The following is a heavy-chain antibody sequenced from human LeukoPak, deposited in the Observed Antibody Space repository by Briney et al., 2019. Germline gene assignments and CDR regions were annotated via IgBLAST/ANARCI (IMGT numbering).Heavy chain of an antibody. CDR2: ISWNSGNV. V-gene: IGHV3-9*01. CDR1: GFTFDDYG. Sequence: GGSLRLSCAASGFTFDDYGMHWVRQPPGKGLEWVSGISWNSGNVGYADSVKGRFTITRDNARNSLFLQMNSLRAEDTAVYYCAREDGYCSGGNCYSYFVSWGQGTLVTVSS. J-gene: IGHJ4*02. D-gene: IGHD2-15*01. CDR3: AREDGYCSGGNCYSYFVS.